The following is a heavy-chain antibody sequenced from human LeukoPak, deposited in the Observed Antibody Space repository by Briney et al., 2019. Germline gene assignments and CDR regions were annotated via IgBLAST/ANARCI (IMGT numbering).Heavy chain of an antibody. D-gene: IGHD1-1*01. V-gene: IGHV4-34*01. CDR2: INNSGST. CDR3: ARAGEAAEAEFDS. Sequence: SETLSLTCAVYGGSFSGYYWSWIRQPPGKGLEWIGEINNSGSTNYNPSLNRRVTITVDTSKNQFSLELSSVTDADTAVYYCARAGEAAEAEFDSWGQGTLVTVSS. CDR1: GGSFSGYY. J-gene: IGHJ5*01.